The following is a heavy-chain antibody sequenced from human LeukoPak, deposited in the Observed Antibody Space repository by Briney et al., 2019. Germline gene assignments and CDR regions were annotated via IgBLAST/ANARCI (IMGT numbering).Heavy chain of an antibody. V-gene: IGHV4-59*01. J-gene: IGHJ4*02. Sequence: SETLSLTCTVSSGSITGYYWSWIRQPPGKGLEWIGYVYATGTTNYNPSLKTRATISIDTSKNQLSPTLTSVTAADTAVYYCARVGSGGAWFDFWGQGTLVSVSS. CDR3: ARVGSGGAWFDF. D-gene: IGHD6-19*01. CDR2: VYATGTT. CDR1: SGSITGYY.